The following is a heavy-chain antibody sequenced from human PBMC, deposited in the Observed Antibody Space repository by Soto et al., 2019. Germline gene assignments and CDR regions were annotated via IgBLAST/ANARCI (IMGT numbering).Heavy chain of an antibody. CDR2: IYHSGST. J-gene: IGHJ6*04. Sequence: QVQLQESGPGLVKPSGTLPLTCAVSGGSISSSNCWSWVRQPPGKALEWLGDIYHSGSTNYNLSPKRRIAISVYKYKIQYALKLRSMTAAYTAVYFCARVSGSYYYGVDVWGEGNKVTVSS. CDR3: ARVSGSYYYGVDV. V-gene: IGHV4-4*02. D-gene: IGHD1-26*01. CDR1: GGSISSSNC.